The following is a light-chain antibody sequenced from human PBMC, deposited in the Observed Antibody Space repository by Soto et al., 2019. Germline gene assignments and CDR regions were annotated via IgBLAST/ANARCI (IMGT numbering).Light chain of an antibody. CDR2: DAS. Sequence: AIQLTQSPSSLSASVGDRVTITCRASQGIASALAWYQQKPGKAPNLLIYDASTLQSGVPSRFSGSESGTDFTLTISSLQPGDFATYYCQQFNSYPLTFGGGTKVEIK. V-gene: IGKV1-13*02. CDR1: QGIASA. J-gene: IGKJ4*01. CDR3: QQFNSYPLT.